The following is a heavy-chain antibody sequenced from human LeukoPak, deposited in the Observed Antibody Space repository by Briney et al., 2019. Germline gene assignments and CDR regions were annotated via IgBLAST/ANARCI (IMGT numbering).Heavy chain of an antibody. Sequence: SETLSLTCSVSGASISSYYWSWIRQQPAGNGLQWIGRIYTNENINYNPSLKSRITMSVDTSKSQLSLNLTSVTAADTAVYYCARAQIGTGNFDYWGQGILVTVSS. V-gene: IGHV4-4*07. J-gene: IGHJ4*02. CDR1: GASISSYY. D-gene: IGHD1-1*01. CDR2: IYTNENI. CDR3: ARAQIGTGNFDY.